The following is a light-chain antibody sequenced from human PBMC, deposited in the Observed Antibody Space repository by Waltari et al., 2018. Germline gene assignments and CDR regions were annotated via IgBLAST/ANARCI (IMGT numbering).Light chain of an antibody. V-gene: IGKV3-20*01. J-gene: IGKJ4*01. CDR2: GAS. Sequence: EILLTQSPGTLSLSPGERATLSCRASPTVRTTYLAWYQQKPGQAPTLLIHGASSRATGIPDRFSGSGSGTDFSLTISSLEPEDFAVYYCQQYDITPLTFGGGTKVEIK. CDR1: PTVRTTY. CDR3: QQYDITPLT.